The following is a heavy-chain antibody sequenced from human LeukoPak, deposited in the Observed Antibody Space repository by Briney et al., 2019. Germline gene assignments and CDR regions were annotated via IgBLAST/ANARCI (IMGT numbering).Heavy chain of an antibody. J-gene: IGHJ4*02. V-gene: IGHV3-33*01. CDR2: IWYDGSNK. CDR1: GFSFSNYD. CDR3: ARGDPTVTTKQNFGY. D-gene: IGHD4-17*01. Sequence: SGGSLRLSCAASGFSFSNYDMHWVRQAPGKGLEWVAVIWYDGSNKYYADSVKGRFTISRDNSKNTLYLQMNSLRVEDTAVYYCARGDPTVTTKQNFGYWGQGTLVTVSS.